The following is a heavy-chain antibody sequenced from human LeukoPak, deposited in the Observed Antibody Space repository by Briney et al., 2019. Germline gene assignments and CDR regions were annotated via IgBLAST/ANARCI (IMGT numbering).Heavy chain of an antibody. J-gene: IGHJ3*02. CDR3: ARGYHLFKGRSWASYAFDI. V-gene: IGHV4-61*01. D-gene: IGHD6-13*01. Sequence: RPSETLSLTCTVSGGSVSSGSYYWSWIRQPPGKGLEWIGYIYYSGSTNYNPSLKSRVTISVDTSKNQFSLKLSSVTAADTAVYYCARGYHLFKGRSWASYAFDIWGQGTMVTVSS. CDR2: IYYSGST. CDR1: GGSVSSGSYY.